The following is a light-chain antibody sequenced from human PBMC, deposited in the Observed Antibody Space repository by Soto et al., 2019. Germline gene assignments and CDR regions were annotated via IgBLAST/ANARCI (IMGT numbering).Light chain of an antibody. J-gene: IGKJ4*01. V-gene: IGKV1-5*03. CDR2: KAS. CDR1: QTIGTW. CDR3: QQYNDLST. Sequence: DTQMTQSPSTLSASVGDTVTITCRASQTIGTWLAWYQQKPAKAPKLLIYKASTLESGVPSRFSGSGSGTEFTLTISSLQADDFATYYCQQYNDLSTFGRGTKVDIK.